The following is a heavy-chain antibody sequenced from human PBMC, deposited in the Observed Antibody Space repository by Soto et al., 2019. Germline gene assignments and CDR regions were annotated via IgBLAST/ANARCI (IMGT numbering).Heavy chain of an antibody. J-gene: IGHJ4*02. CDR1: GFTVTTYA. Sequence: PGGSLRLSCAASGFTVTTYAMSWVRQAPGKGLEWVSTTGISGRTTYYADSVKGRFTASRDDSKNTLDLQMSSLRAEDTAVYYCATVHNTSRSFDYWGQGTLVTVSS. V-gene: IGHV3-23*01. D-gene: IGHD1-20*01. CDR2: TGISGRTT. CDR3: ATVHNTSRSFDY.